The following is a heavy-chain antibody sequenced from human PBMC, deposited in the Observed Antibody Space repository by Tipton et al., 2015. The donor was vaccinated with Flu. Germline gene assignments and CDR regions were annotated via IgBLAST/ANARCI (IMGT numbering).Heavy chain of an antibody. J-gene: IGHJ4*02. V-gene: IGHV4-38-2*02. CDR1: GYSISSGFY. D-gene: IGHD5-24*01. CDR3: ARGDGYNFDY. Sequence: TLSLTCTVSGYSISSGFYWGWTRQPPGKGLEWIGNIYHSGSTFYNPSLKSRVTISVDTSKNQSSLKLSSVTAADTAVYYCARGDGYNFDYWGQGTLVTVSS. CDR2: IYHSGST.